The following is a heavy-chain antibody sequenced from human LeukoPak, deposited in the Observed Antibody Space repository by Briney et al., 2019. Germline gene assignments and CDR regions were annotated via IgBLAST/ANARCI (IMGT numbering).Heavy chain of an antibody. D-gene: IGHD3-3*01. CDR3: ARGITIFGVVTRFDY. CDR2: IYTSGST. V-gene: IGHV4-4*07. Sequence: SETLSLTCTVSGGSISSYYWSWIRQPAGKGLEWIGRIYTSGSTNYNPSLKSRVTMSVDTSKNQFSLKLSSVTAAGTAVYYCARGITIFGVVTRFDYWGQGTLVTVSS. J-gene: IGHJ4*02. CDR1: GGSISSYY.